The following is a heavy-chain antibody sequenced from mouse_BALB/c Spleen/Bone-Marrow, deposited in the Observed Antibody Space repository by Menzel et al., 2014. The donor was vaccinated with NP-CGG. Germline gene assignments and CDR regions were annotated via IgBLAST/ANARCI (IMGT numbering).Heavy chain of an antibody. V-gene: IGHV1S137*01. CDR1: GYTFTDYA. J-gene: IGHJ4*01. CDR3: ARSGKVRNAMDY. Sequence: VQLQQSGAELVRPGVSVKISCKGSGYTFTDYAIHLVKQSHAKSLEWIGLISGYYGGAIYNQKFKGKATMTVDKSSSTAYMDLARLTSEDSAIYYCARSGKVRNAMDYWGQGTSVTVSS. D-gene: IGHD2-14*01. CDR2: ISGYYGGA.